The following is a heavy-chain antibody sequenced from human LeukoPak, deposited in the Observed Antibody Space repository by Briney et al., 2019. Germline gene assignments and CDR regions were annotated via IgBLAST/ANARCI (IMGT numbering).Heavy chain of an antibody. V-gene: IGHV3-23*01. CDR1: GFTFSSYT. Sequence: GGSLRLSCAASGFTFSSYTMSWVRQAPGKGLEWVSGISRDGATYYVDSVKGRFTISRHNSKNTLYLQMNSLRADDTAVYYCANLEITMIRGLWGQGTLVTVFS. CDR2: ISRDGAT. J-gene: IGHJ4*02. D-gene: IGHD3-10*01. CDR3: ANLEITMIRGL.